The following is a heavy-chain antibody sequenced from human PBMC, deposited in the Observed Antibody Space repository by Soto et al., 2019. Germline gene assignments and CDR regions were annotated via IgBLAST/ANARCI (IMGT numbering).Heavy chain of an antibody. CDR3: AREIGPAASYYYYYGMDV. D-gene: IGHD2-2*01. CDR2: IYYSGST. Sequence: KPSETLSLTCTVSGGSISSYYWSWIRQPPGKGLEWIGYIYYSGSTNYNPSLKSRVTISVDTSKNQFSLKLSSVTAADTAVYYCAREIGPAASYYYYYGMDVWGQGTTVTVSS. V-gene: IGHV4-59*01. CDR1: GGSISSYY. J-gene: IGHJ6*02.